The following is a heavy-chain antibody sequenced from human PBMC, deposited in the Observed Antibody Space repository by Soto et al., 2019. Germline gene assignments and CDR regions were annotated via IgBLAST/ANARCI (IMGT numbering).Heavy chain of an antibody. J-gene: IGHJ2*01. CDR3: ARGEYYYDSSGYFMPVYFDL. Sequence: SSVKVSYKSSGGTFSSYSISWGRRGPGQGLEWMGGIIPIFGTANYAQKFQGRVTITADESTSTAYMELSSLRSEDTAVYYCARGEYYYDSSGYFMPVYFDLWGRGTLVTVSS. V-gene: IGHV1-69*13. D-gene: IGHD3-22*01. CDR2: IIPIFGTA. CDR1: GGTFSSYS.